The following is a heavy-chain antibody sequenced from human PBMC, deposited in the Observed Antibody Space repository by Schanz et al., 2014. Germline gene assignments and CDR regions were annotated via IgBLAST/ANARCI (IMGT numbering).Heavy chain of an antibody. J-gene: IGHJ6*02. CDR1: GFTFSNYA. V-gene: IGHV3-23*01. CDR2: FIVDSGNT. CDR3: AKGMGYCSGGTCYDYYYYGLDV. D-gene: IGHD2-15*01. Sequence: EVQLLESGGGLVLPGGSLRLSCAASGFTFSNYAMSWVRQAPGKGLEWVSGFIVDSGNTYYAGSVKGRFSISRDNSENTLYLQMNSLSADDTAVFYCAKGMGYCSGGTCYDYYYYGLDVWGQGTTVTVSS.